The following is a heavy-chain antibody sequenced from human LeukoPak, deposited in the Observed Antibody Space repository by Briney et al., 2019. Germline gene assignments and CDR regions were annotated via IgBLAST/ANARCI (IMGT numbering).Heavy chain of an antibody. D-gene: IGHD3-9*01. Sequence: PSETLSLTCGVYGGSVSGYFWSWIRQPPGKGLEWIGEINHSGSTNYNPSLKSRVTISVDMSKNQFFLKLSSVTAADTAVYYCASGRGILTVSSSLDYWGEGTRVSVPS. V-gene: IGHV4-34*01. J-gene: IGHJ4*02. CDR3: ASGRGILTVSSSLDY. CDR1: GGSVSGYF. CDR2: INHSGST.